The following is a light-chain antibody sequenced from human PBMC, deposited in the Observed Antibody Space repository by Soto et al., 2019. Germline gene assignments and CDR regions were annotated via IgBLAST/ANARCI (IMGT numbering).Light chain of an antibody. CDR3: SSYTTSNTRQIV. J-gene: IGLJ1*01. CDR2: DVS. V-gene: IGLV2-14*03. CDR1: SSDVGGYNY. Sequence: QSALTQPASVSGSPGQSTNISCTGTSSDVGGYNYVSWYQHHPGKAPKLIIYDVSNRPSGVSNPFSGSKSGNTASLTISGLQPEDEADYYCSSYTTSNTRQIVFGTGTQLTVL.